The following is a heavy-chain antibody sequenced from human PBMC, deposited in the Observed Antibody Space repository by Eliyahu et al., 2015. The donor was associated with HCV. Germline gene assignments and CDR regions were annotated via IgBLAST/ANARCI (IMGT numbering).Heavy chain of an antibody. D-gene: IGHD5-12*01. Sequence: QVQLQESGPGQVKPSETLSVTCTVSGGPIYGYYWSWIRQPPRKGLEWIGYIYYDGTANYNPSLMSRVTISVDTSNNQFSLKLSSVTAADTAIYYCAGYTGYWSFWGQGTLVTVSS. CDR2: IYYDGTA. CDR3: AGYTGYWSF. J-gene: IGHJ4*02. V-gene: IGHV4-59*01. CDR1: GGPIYGYY.